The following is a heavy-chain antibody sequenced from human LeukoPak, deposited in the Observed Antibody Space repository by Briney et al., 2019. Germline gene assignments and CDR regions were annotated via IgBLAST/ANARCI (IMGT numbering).Heavy chain of an antibody. CDR1: GGSISSGDYY. J-gene: IGHJ3*02. V-gene: IGHV4-30-4*08. CDR3: ARARWELLSAFDI. Sequence: SETLSLTCTVSGGSISSGDYYWSWIRQPPGKGLEWIGYIYYSGSTYYNPSLKSRVTISVDTSKNQFSLKLSSVTAADTAEYYCARARWELLSAFDIWGQGTMVTVSS. D-gene: IGHD1-26*01. CDR2: IYYSGST.